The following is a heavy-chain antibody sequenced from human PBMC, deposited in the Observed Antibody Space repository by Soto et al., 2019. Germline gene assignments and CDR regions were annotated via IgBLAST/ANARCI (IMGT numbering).Heavy chain of an antibody. CDR1: GYDFTSYG. D-gene: IGHD2-21*01. J-gene: IGHJ3*02. V-gene: IGHV1-18*01. Sequence: QGQLLQSGDEVQKPGASVRVSCRASGYDFTSYGISWVRQAPGQGLEWVSWISAYNGKRDTAQKCRGRVTMTLDTSTDTAHMERGDLTSADTAVYYCARGRIVASIHDACEIWGQGTMVAVSS. CDR3: ARGRIVASIHDACEI. CDR2: ISAYNGKR.